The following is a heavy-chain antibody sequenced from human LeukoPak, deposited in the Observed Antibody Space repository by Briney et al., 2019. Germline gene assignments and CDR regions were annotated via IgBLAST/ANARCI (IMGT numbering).Heavy chain of an antibody. J-gene: IGHJ4*02. V-gene: IGHV1-69*13. Sequence: SVTVSCKASGGTFSSYAINWVRQAPGQGLEWMGGIIPIFGTANYAQKFQGRVTITADESTSTAYMELSSLRSEDTALYYCAQGIVAKARYYFDYWGQGTLVTVSS. CDR3: AQGIVAKARYYFDY. CDR2: IIPIFGTA. D-gene: IGHD5-12*01. CDR1: GGTFSSYA.